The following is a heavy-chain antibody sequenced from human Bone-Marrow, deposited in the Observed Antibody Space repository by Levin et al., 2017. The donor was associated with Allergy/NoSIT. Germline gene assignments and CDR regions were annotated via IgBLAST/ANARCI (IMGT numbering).Heavy chain of an antibody. V-gene: IGHV1-8*01. CDR2: MNPNSGNT. CDR3: ATYSSSWYSYYYGMDV. CDR1: GYTFTSYD. D-gene: IGHD6-13*01. J-gene: IGHJ6*02. Sequence: GESLKISCKASGYTFTSYDINWVRQATGQGLEWMGWMNPNSGNTGYAQKFQGRVTMTRNTSISTAYMELSSLRSEDTAVYYCATYSSSWYSYYYGMDVWGQGTTVTVSS.